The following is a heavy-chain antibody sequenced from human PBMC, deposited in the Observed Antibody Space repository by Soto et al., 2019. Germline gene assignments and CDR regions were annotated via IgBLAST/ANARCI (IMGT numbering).Heavy chain of an antibody. V-gene: IGHV3-7*03. CDR1: GSTSSSYY. D-gene: IGHD5-12*01. J-gene: IGHJ4*02. Sequence: VGSLRLSGAASGSTSSSYYMSWVRQAPGKGLEWVANIKEDGSEKYYVDSVKGRFTISRDNAKNSLFLQMDSLRAEDTAVYYCARGGYKRFDYWGQGTLVTVSS. CDR3: ARGGYKRFDY. CDR2: IKEDGSEK.